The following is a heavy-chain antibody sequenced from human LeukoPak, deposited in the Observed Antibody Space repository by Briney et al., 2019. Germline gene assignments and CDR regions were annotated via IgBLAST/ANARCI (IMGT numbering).Heavy chain of an antibody. J-gene: IGHJ4*02. V-gene: IGHV3-23*01. D-gene: IGHD2-2*01. CDR1: GFTFSSYA. CDR2: ISGSGDST. CDR3: ARGGGYCSSTSCYVELDFDY. Sequence: GGSLRLSCAASGFTFSSYALSWVRQAPGKGLEWVSAISGSGDSTYYTDSVKGRFTISRDNSKNTLYLQMNSLRAEDTAVYYCARGGGYCSSTSCYVELDFDYWGQGTLVTVSS.